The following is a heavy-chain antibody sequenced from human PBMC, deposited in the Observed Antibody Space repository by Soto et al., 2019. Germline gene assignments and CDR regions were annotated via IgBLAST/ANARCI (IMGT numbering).Heavy chain of an antibody. CDR3: ARVVPGVEAWFGP. J-gene: IGHJ5*02. Sequence: ASVKVSCKTSGYTFSNYGITWVRQAPGQPLEWLGWISLYSDGTNYAQKFQGRVSMTTDTPTTTAYMELRSLRSDDTAVYYCARVVPGVEAWFGPWGQGTLVTVSS. D-gene: IGHD2-2*01. V-gene: IGHV1-18*01. CDR1: GYTFSNYG. CDR2: ISLYSDGT.